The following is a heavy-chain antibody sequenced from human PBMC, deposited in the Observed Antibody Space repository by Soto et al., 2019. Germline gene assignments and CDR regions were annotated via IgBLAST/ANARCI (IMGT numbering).Heavy chain of an antibody. CDR2: ISGSGGST. V-gene: IGHV3-23*01. Sequence: EVQLLQSGGGLVQPGGSLRLSCAASGFTFSGYVMSWVRQAPGKGLEWISIISGSGGSTHYAESVKGRFTISRDNSKNTLYLQMDSLRADDTAVYYCAKNGCGGDCYSSVAGNWFDPWGQGTLVTVSS. D-gene: IGHD2-21*02. J-gene: IGHJ5*02. CDR1: GFTFSGYV. CDR3: AKNGCGGDCYSSVAGNWFDP.